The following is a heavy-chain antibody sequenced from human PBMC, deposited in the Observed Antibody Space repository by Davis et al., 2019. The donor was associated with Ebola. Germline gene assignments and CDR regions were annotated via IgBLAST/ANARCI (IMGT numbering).Heavy chain of an antibody. J-gene: IGHJ6*02. CDR3: ARVVTLSGNYGVDV. V-gene: IGHV3-48*02. Sequence: PGGSLRLSCTASGFTFSSYGMTWVRQAPGKGLEWVSYISNTNSTVYYADSVKGRFTISRDNAKNSLYLQMNSLKDEDTAVYYCARVVTLSGNYGVDVWGQGTTVTVSS. CDR1: GFTFSSYG. CDR2: ISNTNSTV. D-gene: IGHD3-3*01.